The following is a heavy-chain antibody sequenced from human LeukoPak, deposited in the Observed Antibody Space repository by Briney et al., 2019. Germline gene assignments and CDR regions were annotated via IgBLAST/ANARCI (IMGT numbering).Heavy chain of an antibody. V-gene: IGHV3-73*01. CDR2: ITSKPNSYAT. CDR1: GFTFSGSV. Sequence: PGGSLRLSCAASGFTFSGSVMHWVRQASGKGLEWVGRITSKPNSYATVYAASVKGRFTISSDDSKNTAYLQMNSLKTEDTAVYYCTASTYNSGCEQFDFWGQGTLVTVSS. CDR3: TASTYNSGCEQFDF. D-gene: IGHD6-19*01. J-gene: IGHJ4*02.